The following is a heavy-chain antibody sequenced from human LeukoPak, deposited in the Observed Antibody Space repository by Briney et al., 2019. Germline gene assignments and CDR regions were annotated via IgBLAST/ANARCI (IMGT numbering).Heavy chain of an antibody. CDR3: AGKRGNIVLSLGAFDI. J-gene: IGHJ3*02. D-gene: IGHD2-8*01. CDR2: IIPIFGTA. CDR1: GYTFIDYS. Sequence: GASLRVSCKASGYTFIDYSITWVRQAPGQGREWMGGIIPIFGTANYAQKFQGRVTITTDESTSTAYMELSSLRSEDTAVYYCAGKRGNIVLSLGAFDIWGQGTMVTVSS. V-gene: IGHV1-69*05.